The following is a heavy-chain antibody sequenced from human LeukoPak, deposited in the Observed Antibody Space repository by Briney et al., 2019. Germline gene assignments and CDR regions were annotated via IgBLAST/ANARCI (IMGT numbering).Heavy chain of an antibody. Sequence: GRSLRLSCAASGFTFSSYGMHWVRQAPGKGLEWVAVIWYDGSNKYYADSVKGRFTISRDNSKNTLYLQMNSLRAEDTAVYYCARDSPFVVVPAVTKSGYMGNDLGWFDPWGQGTLVTVSS. CDR1: GFTFSSYG. D-gene: IGHD2-2*01. J-gene: IGHJ5*02. CDR2: IWYDGSNK. V-gene: IGHV3-33*01. CDR3: ARDSPFVVVPAVTKSGYMGNDLGWFDP.